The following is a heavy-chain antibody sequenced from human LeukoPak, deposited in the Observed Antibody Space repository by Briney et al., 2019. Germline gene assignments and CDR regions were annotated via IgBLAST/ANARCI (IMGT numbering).Heavy chain of an antibody. CDR3: ARVRSVPAAKKDWFDP. CDR2: FDPEDGET. D-gene: IGHD2-2*01. Sequence: ASVKVSCKVSGYTLTELSMHWVRQAPGKGLEWMGGFDPEDGETIYAQKFQGRVTMTEDTSTDTAYMELSSLRSEDTAVYYCARVRSVPAAKKDWFDPWGQGTLVTVSS. J-gene: IGHJ5*02. V-gene: IGHV1-24*01. CDR1: GYTLTELS.